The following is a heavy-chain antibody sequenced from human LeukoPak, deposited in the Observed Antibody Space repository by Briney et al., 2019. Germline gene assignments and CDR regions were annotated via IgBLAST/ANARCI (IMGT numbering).Heavy chain of an antibody. CDR2: INWNGGST. J-gene: IGHJ6*03. V-gene: IGHV3-20*04. D-gene: IGHD6-13*01. Sequence: GGSLRLSCAASGFTFDDYGMSWVRQAPGKGLEWVSGINWNGGSTGYADSVKGRIAISRDNAKNSLYLQMNSLRAEDTAVYYCAKVESRGQAGRYYYYYMDVWGKGTTVTVSS. CDR3: AKVESRGQAGRYYYYYMDV. CDR1: GFTFDDYG.